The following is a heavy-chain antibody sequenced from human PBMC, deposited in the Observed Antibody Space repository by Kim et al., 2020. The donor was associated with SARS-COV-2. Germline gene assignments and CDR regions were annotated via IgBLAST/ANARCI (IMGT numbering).Heavy chain of an antibody. CDR3: ARSRSSRNNWFDP. J-gene: IGHJ5*01. D-gene: IGHD6-13*01. Sequence: SETLSLTCTVFGYSINDYYWSWIRQSPGKGLEWIGSVFYLGSTNYNPSLRSRVTISLDTSNNQFSLRMTSGPAADTAVYYCARSRSSRNNWFDPWGQGTLVTVSS. CDR2: VFYLGST. V-gene: IGHV4-59*01. CDR1: GYSINDYY.